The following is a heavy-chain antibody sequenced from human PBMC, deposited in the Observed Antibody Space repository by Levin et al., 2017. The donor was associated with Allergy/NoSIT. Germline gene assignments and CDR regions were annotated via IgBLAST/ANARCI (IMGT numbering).Heavy chain of an antibody. V-gene: IGHV4-31*03. CDR3: ARWPSWVAVAGPRSDY. CDR1: GGSISSGGYY. Sequence: SETLPLTCTVSGGSISSGGYYWSWIRQHPGKGLEWIGYIYYSGSTYYNPSLKSRVTISVDTSKNQFSLKLSSVTAADTAVYYCARWPSWVAVAGPRSDYWGQGTLVTVSS. CDR2: IYYSGST. J-gene: IGHJ4*02. D-gene: IGHD6-19*01.